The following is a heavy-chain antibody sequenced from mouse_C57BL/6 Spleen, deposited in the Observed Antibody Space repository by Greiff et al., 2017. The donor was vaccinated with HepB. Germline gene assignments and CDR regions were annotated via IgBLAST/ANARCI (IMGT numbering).Heavy chain of an antibody. CDR3: ASLTGTLDYYAMDY. D-gene: IGHD4-1*01. V-gene: IGHV5-6*01. CDR1: GFTFSSYG. J-gene: IGHJ4*01. Sequence: EVQGVESGGDLVKPGGSLKLSCAASGFTFSSYGMSWVRQTPDKRLEWVATISSGGSYTYYPDSVKGRFTISRDNAKNTLYLQMSSLKSEDTAMYYCASLTGTLDYYAMDYWGQGTSVTVSS. CDR2: ISSGGSYT.